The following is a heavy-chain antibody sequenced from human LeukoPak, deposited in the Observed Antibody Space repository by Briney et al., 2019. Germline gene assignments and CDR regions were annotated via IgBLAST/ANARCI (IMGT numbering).Heavy chain of an antibody. D-gene: IGHD3-10*01. CDR2: INHSGST. V-gene: IGHV4-34*01. J-gene: IGHJ6*02. Sequence: SETLSLTCAVYGGSFSGYYWSWIRQPPGKGLEWIGEINHSGSTNYNPSLKSRVTISVDTSKNQFSLKLCSVTAADTAVYYCARDPLYYGSGDSYYYYGMDVWGQGTTVTVSS. CDR3: ARDPLYYGSGDSYYYYGMDV. CDR1: GGSFSGYY.